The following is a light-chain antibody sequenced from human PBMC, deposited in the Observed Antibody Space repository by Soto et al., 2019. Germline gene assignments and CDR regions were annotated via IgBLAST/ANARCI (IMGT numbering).Light chain of an antibody. CDR1: SSNIGNNY. J-gene: IGLJ3*02. CDR2: DNN. Sequence: QSVLTQPPSVSAAPGQTVTISCSGSSSNIGNNYVSWYQHLPGTAPKLLIYDNNERPSGIPDRFSASKSGTSATLGITGLQTGDEADYYCGAWDNSLSAGVFGGGTKLTVL. CDR3: GAWDNSLSAGV. V-gene: IGLV1-51*01.